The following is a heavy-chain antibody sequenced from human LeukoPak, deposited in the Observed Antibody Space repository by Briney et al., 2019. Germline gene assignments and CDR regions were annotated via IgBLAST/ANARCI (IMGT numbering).Heavy chain of an antibody. J-gene: IGHJ5*02. D-gene: IGHD3-22*01. V-gene: IGHV3-11*01. CDR1: GFIFSDYY. Sequence: PGGSLRLSCTTSGFIFSDYYMSWIRQAPGKGLEWVSYISSSGSIIYYADSVKGRFTISRDNAKNSLYLQMNSLRAEDTAVYYCARDLYYYDSRTYDPWGQGTLVTVSS. CDR3: ARDLYYYDSRTYDP. CDR2: ISSSGSII.